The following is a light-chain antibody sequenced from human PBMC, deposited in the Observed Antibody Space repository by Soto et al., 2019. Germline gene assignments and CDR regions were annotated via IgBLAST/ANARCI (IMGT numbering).Light chain of an antibody. J-gene: IGKJ4*01. Sequence: EIVMTQSPATLSVSPGERATLFCRASQSVRSNFLAWYQQKPGQAPRLLIYGASTRATGVPARFSGSGSGTDFTLTISSLQSEDFAVYYCQQYSAWPLTFGGGNKVEIK. V-gene: IGKV3-15*01. CDR3: QQYSAWPLT. CDR1: QSVRSN. CDR2: GAS.